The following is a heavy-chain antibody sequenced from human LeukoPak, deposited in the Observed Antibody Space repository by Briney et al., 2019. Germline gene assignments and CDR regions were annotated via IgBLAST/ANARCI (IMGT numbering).Heavy chain of an antibody. D-gene: IGHD6-19*01. CDR1: GGSISSSNW. CDR3: ARDPSIAVAASWFDP. J-gene: IGHJ5*02. CDR2: IYHRGST. Sequence: SETLSLTCAVSGGSISSSNWWSRLRQPPGKGLEWIGEIYHRGSTNYNPPLSSLVTISVEKSKNQFSLKRSSVTAADTAVYYCARDPSIAVAASWFDPWGQGTLVTVSS. V-gene: IGHV4-4*02.